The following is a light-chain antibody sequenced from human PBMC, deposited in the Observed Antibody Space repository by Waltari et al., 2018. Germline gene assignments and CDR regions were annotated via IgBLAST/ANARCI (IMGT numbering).Light chain of an antibody. J-gene: IGLJ2*01. V-gene: IGLV2-14*03. CDR3: SSQSSDNVVL. CDR2: NLS. Sequence: QSALTQPASVSGPPGQSIPISCTGTSSDVGGNNPVSRYQDHPGQAPKPIIYNLSDRPSGIPERFSGSKSGNTASLTIAGLQADDKADYYCSSQSSDNVVLFGGGTKLTVL. CDR1: SSDVGGNNP.